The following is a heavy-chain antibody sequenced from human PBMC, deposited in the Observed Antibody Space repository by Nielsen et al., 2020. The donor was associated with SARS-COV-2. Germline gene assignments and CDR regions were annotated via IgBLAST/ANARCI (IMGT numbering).Heavy chain of an antibody. Sequence: GESLKISCAASGFTVSSNYMSWVRQAPGKGLEWVSVIYSGGSTYYADSVKGRFTISRDNSKNSLYLQMNSLRTEDTALYYCAKDITYDWGQGTLVTVSS. CDR1: GFTVSSNY. J-gene: IGHJ4*02. CDR2: IYSGGST. V-gene: IGHV3-53*05. CDR3: AKDITYD.